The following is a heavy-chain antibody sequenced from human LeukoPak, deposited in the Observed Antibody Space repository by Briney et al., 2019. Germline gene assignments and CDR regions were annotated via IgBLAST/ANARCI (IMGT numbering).Heavy chain of an antibody. D-gene: IGHD3-22*01. V-gene: IGHV1-69*13. CDR3: ARDRARGYDSSGYYEAFDI. CDR1: GGTFSSYA. CDR2: IIPIFGTA. Sequence: GASVKVSCKASGGTFSSYAISWVRQAPGQGLEWMGGIIPIFGTANYAQKFRGRVTITADESTSTAYMELSSLRSEDTAVYYCARDRARGYDSSGYYEAFDIWGQGTMVTVSS. J-gene: IGHJ3*02.